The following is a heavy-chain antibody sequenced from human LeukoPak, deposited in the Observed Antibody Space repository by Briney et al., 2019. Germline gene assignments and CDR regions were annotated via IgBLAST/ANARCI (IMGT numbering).Heavy chain of an antibody. V-gene: IGHV3-21*01. CDR1: GFTFSSYS. CDR3: AREEDCSGGSCYFQDYGMDV. J-gene: IGHJ6*02. D-gene: IGHD2-15*01. CDR2: ISSSSSYI. Sequence: PGGSLRLSCAASGFTFSSYSMNWVRQAPGKGLEWVSSISSSSSYIYYADSVKGRFTISRDNAKNSLYLQMNSLGAEDTAVYYCAREEDCSGGSCYFQDYGMDVWGQGTTVTVSS.